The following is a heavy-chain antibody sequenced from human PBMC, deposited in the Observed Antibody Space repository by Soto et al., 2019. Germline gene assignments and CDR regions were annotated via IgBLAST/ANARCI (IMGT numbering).Heavy chain of an antibody. CDR2: INPNSGGT. CDR1: RYTFTGYY. Sequence: ASVKVSCKASRYTFTGYYMHWVRQAPGQGLEWMGWINPNSGGTNYAQKFQGWVTMTRDTSISTAYMELSRLRSDDTAVYYCARSLPFNYYGSGSYPDYYMDVWGKGTTVTVSS. D-gene: IGHD3-10*01. J-gene: IGHJ6*03. CDR3: ARSLPFNYYGSGSYPDYYMDV. V-gene: IGHV1-2*04.